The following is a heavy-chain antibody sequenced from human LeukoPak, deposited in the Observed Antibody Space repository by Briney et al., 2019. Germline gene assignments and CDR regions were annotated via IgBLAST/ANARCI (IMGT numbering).Heavy chain of an antibody. J-gene: IGHJ4*02. Sequence: TGGSLRLSCAASGYTFEDNGMSWVRQAPGKGLEWVSGLNWNGGSTGYADSVKGRFTISRDNARNSLYLQMNSLRTEDTALYYCATHSYYYGSGSYPHYLDYWGQGTLVTVSA. V-gene: IGHV3-20*04. CDR1: GYTFEDNG. CDR3: ATHSYYYGSGSYPHYLDY. D-gene: IGHD3-10*01. CDR2: LNWNGGST.